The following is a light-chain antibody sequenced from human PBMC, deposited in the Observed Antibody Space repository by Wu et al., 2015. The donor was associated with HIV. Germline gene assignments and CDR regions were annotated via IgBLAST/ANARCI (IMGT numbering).Light chain of an antibody. V-gene: IGKV3-11*01. CDR3: QQRLNWPLT. CDR2: GAS. CDR1: QSLGTN. J-gene: IGKJ5*01. Sequence: IVLTQSPATLSLSPGERATLSCRASQSLGTNLAWYQQKPGQAPRLLIYGASNRATGIPARFSGSGSGTDFFLTISRLEPEDFATYSCQQRLNWPLTFGQGTRLXIK.